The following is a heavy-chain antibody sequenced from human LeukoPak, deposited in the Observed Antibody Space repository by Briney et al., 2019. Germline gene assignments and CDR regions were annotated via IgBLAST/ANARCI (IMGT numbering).Heavy chain of an antibody. Sequence: PGGSLRLSCVASGFSFSGYYMSWIRPAPGKGLEWVSYISSSGSHTNYADSVTGRFTISRNNAKKSLHLQMNSLRAEDTAVYYCARHPDGSLSLDYWGQGTLVTVSS. CDR1: GFSFSGYY. D-gene: IGHD1-26*01. V-gene: IGHV3-11*03. CDR3: ARHPDGSLSLDY. CDR2: ISSSGSHT. J-gene: IGHJ4*02.